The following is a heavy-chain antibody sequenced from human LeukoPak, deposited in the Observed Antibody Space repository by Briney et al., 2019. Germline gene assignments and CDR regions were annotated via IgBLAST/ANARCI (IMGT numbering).Heavy chain of an antibody. J-gene: IGHJ4*02. D-gene: IGHD3-9*01. CDR2: ISYDGSDK. V-gene: IGHV3-30*18. CDR3: AKDLVRVLTFDWLAGDY. Sequence: GRSLRLSCAAPGFTFSSYGMHWVRQAPGKGLEWVAVISYDGSDKYYADSVKGRFTISRDNSKNTLYLQMNSLRADDTAVYYCAKDLVRVLTFDWLAGDYWGQGTLVTVSS. CDR1: GFTFSSYG.